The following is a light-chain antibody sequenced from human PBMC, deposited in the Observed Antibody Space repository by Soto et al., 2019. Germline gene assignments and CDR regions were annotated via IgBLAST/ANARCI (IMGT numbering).Light chain of an antibody. CDR3: GQYGSSPRT. V-gene: IGKV3-20*01. J-gene: IGKJ1*01. CDR1: QSVSSNY. Sequence: EIVLTQSPGTLSLSPGERATLSCRASQSVSSNYFAWYQQKPGQAPRLLIYGISSRATGIPDRFSGSGSGTDFSLTISRLEPEDFAVYYCGQYGSSPRTFGQGTKVDIK. CDR2: GIS.